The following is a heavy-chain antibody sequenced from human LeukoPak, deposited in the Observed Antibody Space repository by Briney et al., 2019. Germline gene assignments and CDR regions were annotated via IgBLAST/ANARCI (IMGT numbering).Heavy chain of an antibody. CDR1: GFTFSSYW. CDR3: ARDWQYSSGWYDGYYFDY. D-gene: IGHD6-19*01. CDR2: IKQDGSEK. V-gene: IGHV3-7*03. Sequence: PGGSLRLSCAASGFTFSSYWMSWVRQAPGKGPEWVANIKQDGSEKYYVDSVKGRFTISRDNAKNSLYLQMNSLRAEDTAVYYCARDWQYSSGWYDGYYFDYWGQGTLVTVSS. J-gene: IGHJ4*02.